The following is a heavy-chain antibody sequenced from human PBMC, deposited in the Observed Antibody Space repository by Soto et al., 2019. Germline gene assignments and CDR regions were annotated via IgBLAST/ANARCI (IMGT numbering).Heavy chain of an antibody. D-gene: IGHD2-15*01. V-gene: IGHV1-69*13. CDR2: IIPIFGTA. CDR3: ARGEFWEVVVAATPDLEDYYSGMDV. Sequence: ASVKVSCKVSGYTFTDLSVHWVRQAPGQGLEWIGGIIPIFGTANYAQKFQGRVTITADESTSTAYMELSSLRSEDTAVYYCARGEFWEVVVAATPDLEDYYSGMDVWGQGTTVTVYS. CDR1: GYTFTDLS. J-gene: IGHJ6*02.